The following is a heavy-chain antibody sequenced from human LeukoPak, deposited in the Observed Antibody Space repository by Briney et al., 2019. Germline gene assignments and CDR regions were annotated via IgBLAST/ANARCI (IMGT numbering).Heavy chain of an antibody. D-gene: IGHD1-7*01. V-gene: IGHV3-11*04. CDR3: ARDLGNWNYGSCYFDP. CDR2: ISSSGSTI. Sequence: GGSLRLSCAASGFTFSDYYMSWIRQAPGKGLEWVSYISSSGSTIYYADSVKGRFTISRDNAKNSLYLQMNSLRADDTAVYHCARDLGNWNYGSCYFDPWGQGTLVTVSS. CDR1: GFTFSDYY. J-gene: IGHJ5*02.